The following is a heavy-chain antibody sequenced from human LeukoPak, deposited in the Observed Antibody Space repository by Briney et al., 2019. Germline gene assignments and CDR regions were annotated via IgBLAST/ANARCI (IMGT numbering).Heavy chain of an antibody. CDR1: GYTFTSYG. V-gene: IGHV1-18*01. Sequence: GASVKVSCKAPGYTFTSYGISWVRQAPGQGLEWMGWISAYNGNTNYAQKLQGRVTMTTDTSTSTAYMELSRLRSDDTAVYYYATSPVVPAAIRCPDYWGQGTLVTVSS. CDR3: ATSPVVPAAIRCPDY. CDR2: ISAYNGNT. J-gene: IGHJ4*02. D-gene: IGHD2-2*01.